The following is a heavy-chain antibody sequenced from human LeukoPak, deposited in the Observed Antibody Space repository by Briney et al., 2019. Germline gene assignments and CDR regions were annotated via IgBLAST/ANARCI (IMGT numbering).Heavy chain of an antibody. D-gene: IGHD6-13*01. CDR2: INTDGSTT. J-gene: IGHJ4*02. V-gene: IGHV3-74*01. CDR1: GFTFSSHW. CDR3: ARVLIAATGGDY. Sequence: GGSLRLPFAASGFTFSSHWMHWVRQPPGKGLVWVSRINTDGSTTSYADSVKGRFTISRDNAKNTVYLQMNSLRADDAPVYYCARVLIAATGGDYWGQGTLVTVFS.